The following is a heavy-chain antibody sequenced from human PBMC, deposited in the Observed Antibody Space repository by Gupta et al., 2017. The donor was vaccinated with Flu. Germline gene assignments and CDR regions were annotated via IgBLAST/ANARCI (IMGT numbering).Heavy chain of an antibody. V-gene: IGHV4-4*02. J-gene: IGHJ4*02. CDR3: ARGERVHSGSYLRVNRLSTNGYYFDY. Sequence: QVQLQESGPGLVKPSGTLSLTCAVSGGSISSSNWWSWVRQPPGKGLEWLGEIYHSGSTNYNPSLKSRVTISVDKSKNQFSLKLSSVTAADTAVYYCARGERVHSGSYLRVNRLSTNGYYFDYWGQGTLVTVSS. CDR2: IYHSGST. D-gene: IGHD1-26*01. CDR1: GGSISSSNW.